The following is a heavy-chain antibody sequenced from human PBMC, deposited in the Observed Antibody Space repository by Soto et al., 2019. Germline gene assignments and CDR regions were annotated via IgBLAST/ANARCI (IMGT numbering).Heavy chain of an antibody. CDR2: IYYSGST. D-gene: IGHD5-18*01. CDR1: GGSISSYY. J-gene: IGHJ4*02. CDR3: ARDYRGYSYGYDY. Sequence: QVQLQESGPGLVKPSETLSLTCTVSGGSISSYYRSWIRQPPGKGLEWIGYIYYSGSTNYNPSLKSRVTISVDTSKNQFSLKLSSVTAADTAVYYCARDYRGYSYGYDYWGQGTLVTVSS. V-gene: IGHV4-59*01.